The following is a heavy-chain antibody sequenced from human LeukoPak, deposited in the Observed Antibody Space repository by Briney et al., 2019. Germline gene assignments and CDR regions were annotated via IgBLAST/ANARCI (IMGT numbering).Heavy chain of an antibody. V-gene: IGHV3-33*01. Sequence: PGRSLRLSCAASGITFSSYGMHWVRQAPGKGLEWVAVIWYDGRNKDYADSVRGRFTISRDNSKNTLYLQMNSLRAEDTAVYYCAREDYGDYDFDYWGQGTLVTVSS. J-gene: IGHJ4*02. D-gene: IGHD4-17*01. CDR3: AREDYGDYDFDY. CDR2: IWYDGRNK. CDR1: GITFSSYG.